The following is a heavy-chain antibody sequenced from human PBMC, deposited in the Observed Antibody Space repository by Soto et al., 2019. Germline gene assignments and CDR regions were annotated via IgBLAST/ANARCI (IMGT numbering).Heavy chain of an antibody. V-gene: IGHV3-33*01. CDR3: ARPSWKGPSRWGSDAFDI. J-gene: IGHJ3*02. CDR1: GFTFSSYG. Sequence: AGGSLRLSCAASGFTFSSYGMHWVRQAPGKGLEWVAVIWYDGSNNYFAVSVKGRFTISRDNSKNTLYLQMNSLRAEDTAVYYCARPSWKGPSRWGSDAFDIWGQGTMVTVSS. CDR2: IWYDGSNN. D-gene: IGHD1-1*01.